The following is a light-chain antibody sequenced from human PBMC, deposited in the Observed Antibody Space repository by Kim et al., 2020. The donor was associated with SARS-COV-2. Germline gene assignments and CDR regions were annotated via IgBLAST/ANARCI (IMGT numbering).Light chain of an antibody. CDR2: GAS. CDR1: QSVSSSY. CDR3: QQYGSSP. Sequence: EIVLTQSPDTLSLSPGERATLSCRASQSVSSSYLAWYQQKPGQAPRLLIYGASSRATGIPDRFSGSGSGTDFTLTISRLEPEDFAVYYCQQYGSSPFGGGTKLEI. V-gene: IGKV3-20*01. J-gene: IGKJ4*01.